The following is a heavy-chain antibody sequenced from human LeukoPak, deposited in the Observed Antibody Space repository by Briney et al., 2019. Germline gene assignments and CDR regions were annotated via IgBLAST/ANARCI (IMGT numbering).Heavy chain of an antibody. J-gene: IGHJ4*02. CDR3: ARRSSPYYYDSSGYYGY. D-gene: IGHD3-22*01. CDR2: NNHSGST. V-gene: IGHV4-34*01. Sequence: SGTPSPPFDVSGGAFTCFYWGGSRPPPGEGVGGVGGNNHSGSTNYNPSLKSRVTISVDTSKNQFSLKLSSVTAADTAVYYCARRSSPYYYDSSGYYGYWGQGTLVTVSS. CDR1: GGAFTCFY.